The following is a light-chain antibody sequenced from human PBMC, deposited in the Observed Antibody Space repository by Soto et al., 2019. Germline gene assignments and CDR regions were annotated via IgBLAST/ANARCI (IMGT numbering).Light chain of an antibody. V-gene: IGKV3-20*01. CDR1: QSISTK. CDR2: GAS. CDR3: LQYGSSPHT. J-gene: IGKJ5*01. Sequence: EIVLTQSPATLSLSPGERATLSCRASQSISTKVAWYQQKPGQAPRLLISGASNRASDIPDRFSGSGSWTDFTLTISRLEPEDFAVYYCLQYGSSPHTFGQGTRLEIK.